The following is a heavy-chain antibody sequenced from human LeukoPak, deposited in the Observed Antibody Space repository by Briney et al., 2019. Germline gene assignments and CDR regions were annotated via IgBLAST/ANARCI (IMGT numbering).Heavy chain of an antibody. J-gene: IGHJ5*02. Sequence: PSETLSLTCTVSGGSISSYYWSWIRQPAGKGLEWIGHIHYSGSTNYNPSLKSRVTISVDTSKNQFSLKLSSVTAADTAVYYCATEGRDLRSPPWFDPWGQGTLVTVSS. CDR1: GGSISSYY. CDR3: ATEGRDLRSPPWFDP. CDR2: IHYSGST. V-gene: IGHV4-59*01. D-gene: IGHD5/OR15-5a*01.